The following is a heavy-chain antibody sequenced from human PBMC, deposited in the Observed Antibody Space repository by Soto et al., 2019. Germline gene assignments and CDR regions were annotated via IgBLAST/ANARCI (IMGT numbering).Heavy chain of an antibody. CDR3: AKLGTLDAFDI. V-gene: IGHV3-30*18. CDR2: ISYDGSNK. D-gene: IGHD1-1*01. Sequence: VGSLRLSCAASGFTFSSYGMHWVRQAPGKGLEWVAVISYDGSNKYYADSVKGRFTISRDNSKNTLYLQMNSLRAEDTAVYYCAKLGTLDAFDIWGQGTMVTVSS. J-gene: IGHJ3*02. CDR1: GFTFSSYG.